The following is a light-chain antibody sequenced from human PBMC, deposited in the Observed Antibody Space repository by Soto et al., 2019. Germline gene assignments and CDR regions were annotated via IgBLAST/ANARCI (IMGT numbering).Light chain of an antibody. V-gene: IGKV3-20*01. Sequence: EIVLTQSPGTLSLSPGERATLSCRASQSVSSSYLAWYQQKISQAPRLLIYGASSRATGIPDRFSGSGSGTDFTLTISRLEPEDFAVYYCQQYGSSSWTFGQGTKVEIK. J-gene: IGKJ1*01. CDR3: QQYGSSSWT. CDR1: QSVSSSY. CDR2: GAS.